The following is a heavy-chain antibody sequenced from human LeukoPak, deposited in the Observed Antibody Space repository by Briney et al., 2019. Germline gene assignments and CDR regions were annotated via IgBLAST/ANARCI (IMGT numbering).Heavy chain of an antibody. CDR1: GYSFTSYW. V-gene: IGHV5-51*01. CDR2: IYPGDSDT. Sequence: GESLKISRKGSGYSFTSYWIGWVRQMPGKGLEWMGIIYPGDSDTRYSPSFQGQVTISADKSISTAYLQWSSLKASDTAMYYCARPGITMVRGVIIPNWFDPWGQGTLVTVSS. J-gene: IGHJ5*02. CDR3: ARPGITMVRGVIIPNWFDP. D-gene: IGHD3-10*01.